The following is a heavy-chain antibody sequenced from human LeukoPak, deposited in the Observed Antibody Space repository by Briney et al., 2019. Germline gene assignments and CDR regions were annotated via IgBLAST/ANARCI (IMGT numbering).Heavy chain of an antibody. Sequence: SETLSLTCTVSGGSINNYYWSWIRQPPGKGLEWIGYIYYSGSTNYNPSLKSRVTISIDTSKKQFSLRLSSVTAADTAVYYCSRGLRYFDWRRDDAFDIWGQGTMVTVSS. CDR2: IYYSGST. V-gene: IGHV4-59*01. CDR3: SRGLRYFDWRRDDAFDI. D-gene: IGHD3-9*01. CDR1: GGSINNYY. J-gene: IGHJ3*02.